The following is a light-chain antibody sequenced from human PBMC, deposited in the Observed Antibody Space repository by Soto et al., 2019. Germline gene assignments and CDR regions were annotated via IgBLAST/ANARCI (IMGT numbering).Light chain of an antibody. CDR3: QHYNCYSEA. CDR2: KAS. Sequence: IQMTLSPSTLSGSVGDRVTITCRASQTMSSWLAWYQQKPGKAPKLLIYKASTLKSGVPSRYSGSGTGTEFTLTISSLQLDDFETYYCQHYNCYSEAFGQGTKVDIK. J-gene: IGKJ1*01. V-gene: IGKV1-5*03. CDR1: QTMSSW.